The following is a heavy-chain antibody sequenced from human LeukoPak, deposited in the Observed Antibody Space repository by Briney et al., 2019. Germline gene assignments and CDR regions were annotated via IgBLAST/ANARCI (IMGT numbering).Heavy chain of an antibody. CDR1: GFTFTGYY. V-gene: IGHV1-2*02. J-gene: IGHJ4*02. CDR2: INPNSGGT. Sequence: ASVKVSCKASGFTFTGYYMHWVRQAPGQGLEWMGWINPNSGGTNYAQKFQGRVTMTRDTSISTAYMELSRLRSDDTAVYYCARIPLYYYDSSGYSPIFDYWGQGTLVTVSS. CDR3: ARIPLYYYDSSGYSPIFDY. D-gene: IGHD3-22*01.